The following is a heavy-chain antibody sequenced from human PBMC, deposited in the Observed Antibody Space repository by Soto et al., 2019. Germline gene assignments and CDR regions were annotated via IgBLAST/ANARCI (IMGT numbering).Heavy chain of an antibody. Sequence: AAVKVSCKASGYTFFTYDISWVRQAPGQGLEWMGWISTYSGDTKYAQKFQGRVTMTTDTSTTTAYLELRSLRSDDTAVYYCARHHGPTTSENWFDPWGQGTLVTVP. V-gene: IGHV1-18*01. J-gene: IGHJ5*02. D-gene: IGHD5-12*01. CDR2: ISTYSGDT. CDR3: ARHHGPTTSENWFDP. CDR1: GYTFFTYD.